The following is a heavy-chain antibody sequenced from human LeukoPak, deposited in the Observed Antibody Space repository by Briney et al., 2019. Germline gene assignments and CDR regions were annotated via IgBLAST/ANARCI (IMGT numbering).Heavy chain of an antibody. Sequence: SETLSLTCNVSGGSITSYYWNWLRQPPGKGLEWIGHIYYTGSTNSNPSLKSRLTISLDTSKKQFSLKLISVTAADTAIYYCASSYFYDGNRYFDYWGQGALVTVSS. CDR2: IYYTGST. V-gene: IGHV4-59*08. CDR1: GGSITSYY. CDR3: ASSYFYDGNRYFDY. J-gene: IGHJ4*02. D-gene: IGHD3-22*01.